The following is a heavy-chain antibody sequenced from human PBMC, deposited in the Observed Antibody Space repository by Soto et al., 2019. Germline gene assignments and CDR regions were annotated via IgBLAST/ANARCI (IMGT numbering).Heavy chain of an antibody. CDR2: AYYVGTI. D-gene: IGHD3-10*01. CDR1: GGSISTSGNS. J-gene: IGHJ5*02. Sequence: QLHLQESGPGRVKPSETLSLTCSVSGGSISTSGNSWGWVRQAPEKGLEWNGSAYYVGTINYNPSLKRRVAISVDTSKNQFSLQSASVPAADTAVYYWARLPLVREVPAWGQGTLVTFSS. CDR3: ARLPLVREVPA. V-gene: IGHV4-39*01.